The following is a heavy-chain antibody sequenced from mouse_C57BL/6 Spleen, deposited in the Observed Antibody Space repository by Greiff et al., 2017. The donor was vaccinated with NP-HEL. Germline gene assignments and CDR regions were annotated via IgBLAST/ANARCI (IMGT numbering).Heavy chain of an antibody. Sequence: QVQLQQSGAELVKPGASVKLSCKASGYTFTEYTIHWVKQRPGQGLEWIGWFYPGSGSTKYNEKFKDKATLTADKSSSTGSMERSRLTSEDSAVYFCARHEEEEEAELVFAYWGQGTLVTVSA. CDR2: FYPGSGST. CDR3: ARHEEEEEAELVFAY. V-gene: IGHV1-62-2*01. CDR1: GYTFTEYT. J-gene: IGHJ3*01. D-gene: IGHD4-1*01.